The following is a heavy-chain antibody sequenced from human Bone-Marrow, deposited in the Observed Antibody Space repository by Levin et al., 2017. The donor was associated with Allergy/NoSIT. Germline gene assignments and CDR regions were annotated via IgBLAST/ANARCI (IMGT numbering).Heavy chain of an antibody. J-gene: IGHJ4*02. CDR1: GFTFNSYG. V-gene: IGHV3-21*01. CDR2: ISNRHTYI. D-gene: IGHD1-20*01. CDR3: VRESLTAGLLDF. Sequence: GGSLRLSCAASGFTFNSYGMTWVRQAPGKGLEWVSSISNRHTYIYYADSVKGRFTISRDNAQNSLYLQMNSLRDEDTAVYYCVRESLTAGLLDFWGQGTLVTVSS.